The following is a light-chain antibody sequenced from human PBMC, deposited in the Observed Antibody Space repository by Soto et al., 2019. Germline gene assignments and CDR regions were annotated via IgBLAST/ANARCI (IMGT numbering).Light chain of an antibody. CDR2: GNS. CDR3: QSSDRSLGAEV. V-gene: IGLV1-40*01. J-gene: IGLJ2*01. CDR1: SSNIGAGYD. Sequence: QSVLTQPPSVSGAPGQRVTISCTGSSSNIGAGYDVHWYQQLPGTAPKLLIYGNSNRPSGVPDRFSGSKSGTSASLAITGLQAEDEAGSSCQSSDRSLGAEVFGGGTKVTVL.